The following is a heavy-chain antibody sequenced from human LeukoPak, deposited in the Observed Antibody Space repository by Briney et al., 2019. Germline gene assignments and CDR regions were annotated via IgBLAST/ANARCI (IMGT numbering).Heavy chain of an antibody. CDR3: ARHQGYEYVWGSYKGHFDY. CDR1: GDSISSYY. V-gene: IGHV4-4*07. Sequence: SETLSLTCTVSGDSISSYYWSWIRQPAGKGLEWIGRISTSGSTNYNPSLKSRVTMSVDTSKNQFSLKLSSVTAADTAVYYCARHQGYEYVWGSYKGHFDYWGQGTLVTVSS. J-gene: IGHJ4*02. D-gene: IGHD3-16*01. CDR2: ISTSGST.